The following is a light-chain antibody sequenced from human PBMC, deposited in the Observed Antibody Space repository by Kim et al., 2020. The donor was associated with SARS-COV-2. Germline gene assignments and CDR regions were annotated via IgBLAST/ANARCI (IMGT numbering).Light chain of an antibody. Sequence: DIVMTQSPDSLAVSLGERATINCKSSQSVLYSPDNRNCLAWYQHKPGQPPKLLIYSASTRESGVPDRFTGSGSVTDFTLTISSLQAEDVAVYYCQQYVVGPPYTFGQGTKLEI. V-gene: IGKV4-1*01. CDR1: QSVLYSPDNRNC. CDR3: QQYVVGPPYT. CDR2: SAS. J-gene: IGKJ2*01.